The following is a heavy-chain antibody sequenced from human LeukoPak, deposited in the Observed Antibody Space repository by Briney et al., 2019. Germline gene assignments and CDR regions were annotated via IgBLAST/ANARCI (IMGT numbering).Heavy chain of an antibody. V-gene: IGHV4-61*01. D-gene: IGHD5-18*01. CDR3: ARGSRGYSYG. J-gene: IGHJ4*02. Sequence: SETLSLTCTVSGASVSSGSYYWSWIRQPPGKGLEWIGYIYYSGSTNYNPSLKSRVTISVDTSKNQFSLKLSSVTAADTAVYYCARGSRGYSYGWGQGTLVTVST. CDR1: GASVSSGSYY. CDR2: IYYSGST.